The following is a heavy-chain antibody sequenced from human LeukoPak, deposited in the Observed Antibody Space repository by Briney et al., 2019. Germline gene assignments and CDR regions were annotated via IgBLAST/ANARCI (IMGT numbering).Heavy chain of an antibody. CDR3: ARDGFPSGYSYGLAFDY. CDR1: GYSISSGYY. D-gene: IGHD5-18*01. J-gene: IGHJ4*02. CDR2: IYHSGRT. V-gene: IGHV4-38-2*02. Sequence: SETLSLTCTVSGYSISSGYYWGWIRQPPGKGLEWIGSIYHSGRTFYNPSLKSRVTISVDTSKNQFSLKLSSVTAADTAVYYCARDGFPSGYSYGLAFDYWGQGTLVTVSS.